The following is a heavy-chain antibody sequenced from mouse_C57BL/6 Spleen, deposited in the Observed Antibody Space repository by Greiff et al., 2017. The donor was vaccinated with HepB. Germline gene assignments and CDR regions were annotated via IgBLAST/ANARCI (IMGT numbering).Heavy chain of an antibody. J-gene: IGHJ3*01. D-gene: IGHD2-4*01. CDR3: ARDRSYDYDVWCAY. V-gene: IGHV5-4*01. CDR1: GFTFSSYA. CDR2: ISDGGSYT. Sequence: EVHLVESGGGLVKPGGSLKLSCAASGFTFSSYAMSWVRQTPEKRLEWVATISDGGSYTYYPDHVKGRFTISRDNAKNNLYLQMSHLKSEDTAMYYCARDRSYDYDVWCAYWGQGTLVTVSA.